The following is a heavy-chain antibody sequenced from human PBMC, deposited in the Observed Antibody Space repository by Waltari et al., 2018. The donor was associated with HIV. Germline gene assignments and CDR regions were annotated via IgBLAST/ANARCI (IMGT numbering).Heavy chain of an antibody. CDR3: ARDPDYYDSSGYVDY. D-gene: IGHD3-22*01. Sequence: QVQLVESGGGVVQPGRSMRLSCAASGFTLSSYAMHWVRQAPGKGLEWVAVISYDGSNKYYADSVKGRFTISRDNSKNTLYLQMNSLRAEDTAVYYCARDPDYYDSSGYVDYWGQGTLVTVSS. V-gene: IGHV3-30*04. CDR1: GFTLSSYA. CDR2: ISYDGSNK. J-gene: IGHJ4*02.